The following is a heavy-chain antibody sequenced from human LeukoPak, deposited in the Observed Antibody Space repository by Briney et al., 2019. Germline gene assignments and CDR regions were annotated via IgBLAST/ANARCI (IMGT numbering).Heavy chain of an antibody. D-gene: IGHD2-2*01. V-gene: IGHV3-23*01. Sequence: GGSLRLSCLTSGFTLSTNAMSWVRQAPGKGLEWISGISGSGASTYYADSAKGRFTISRDNSKNTLYLQMNSLRAEDTAVYYCAKPRDTTVVPARGHYAMDVWGQGTTVTVSS. CDR3: AKPRDTTVVPARGHYAMDV. CDR1: GFTLSTNA. CDR2: ISGSGAST. J-gene: IGHJ6*02.